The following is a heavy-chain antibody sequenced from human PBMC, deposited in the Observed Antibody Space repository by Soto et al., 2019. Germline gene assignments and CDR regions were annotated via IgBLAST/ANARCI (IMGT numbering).Heavy chain of an antibody. CDR3: ARGWAVSSSCPFDY. Sequence: QVQLVQSGAEVKKPGSSVKVSCKASGGTFSSYTISWVRQAPGQGLEWMGRIIPILGIANYAQKFQGRVTITADNSTSTAYMELSSLRSEDTAVYYCARGWAVSSSCPFDYWGQGTLVTVSS. J-gene: IGHJ4*02. D-gene: IGHD6-13*01. CDR1: GGTFSSYT. V-gene: IGHV1-69*02. CDR2: IIPILGIA.